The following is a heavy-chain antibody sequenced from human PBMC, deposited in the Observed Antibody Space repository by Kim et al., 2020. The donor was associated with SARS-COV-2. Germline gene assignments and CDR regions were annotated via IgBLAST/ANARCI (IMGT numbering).Heavy chain of an antibody. J-gene: IGHJ4*02. D-gene: IGHD6-13*01. Sequence: GGSLRLSCAASGFTFSSYAMSWVRQAPGKGLEWVSAISGSGGSTYYADSVKGRFTISRDNSKNTLYLQMNSLRAEDTAVYYCAKDLWVYSSTGSVYDYWGQGTLVTVSS. CDR2: ISGSGGST. V-gene: IGHV3-23*01. CDR1: GFTFSSYA. CDR3: AKDLWVYSSTGSVYDY.